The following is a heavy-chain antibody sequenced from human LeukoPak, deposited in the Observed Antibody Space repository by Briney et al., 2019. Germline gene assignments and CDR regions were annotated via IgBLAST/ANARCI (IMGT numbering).Heavy chain of an antibody. D-gene: IGHD3-3*01. Sequence: SVKVSCKASGGTFSSYAISWVRQAPGQGLEWMGGIIPIFGTANYAQKFQGRVTITADKSTSTAYMELSSLRSEDTAVYYCARARITIFGVVMPNFDYWGQGTLVTVSS. V-gene: IGHV1-69*06. CDR2: IIPIFGTA. J-gene: IGHJ4*02. CDR1: GGTFSSYA. CDR3: ARARITIFGVVMPNFDY.